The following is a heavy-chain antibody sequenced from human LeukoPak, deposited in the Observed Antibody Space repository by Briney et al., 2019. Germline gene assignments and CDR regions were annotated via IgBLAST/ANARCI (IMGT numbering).Heavy chain of an antibody. V-gene: IGHV4-34*01. CDR1: GGSFSGYY. CDR2: INHSGST. CDR3: AVQGAEEMATITNY. Sequence: NSSETLSLTCAVYGGSFSGYYWSWIRRPPGKGLEWIGEINHSGSTNYNPSLKSRVTISVDTSKNQFSLKLSSVTAADTAVYYCAVQGAEEMATITNYWGQGTLVTVSS. J-gene: IGHJ4*02. D-gene: IGHD5-24*01.